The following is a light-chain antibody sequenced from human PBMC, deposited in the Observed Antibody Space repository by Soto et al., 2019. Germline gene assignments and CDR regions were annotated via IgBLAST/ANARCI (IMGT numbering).Light chain of an antibody. CDR3: SSYTSSSTVV. CDR2: EVS. J-gene: IGLJ2*01. V-gene: IGLV2-14*01. CDR1: SSEVGGYNY. Sequence: QSVLTQPASVSGSPGQSITISRTGTSSEVGGYNYVFWYQQHPGKAPKLMIYEVSNRPSGVSNRFSGSKSGNTASLTISGLQAEGEADYYCSSYTSSSTVVFGGGTKLTVL.